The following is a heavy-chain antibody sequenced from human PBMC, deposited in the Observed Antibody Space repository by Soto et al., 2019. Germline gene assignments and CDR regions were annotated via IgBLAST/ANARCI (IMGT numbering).Heavy chain of an antibody. Sequence: SGPTLVNPTQTLTLTCTFSGFSLSTSGVGVGWIRQPPGKALEWLALIYWDDDKRYSPSLKSRLTITKDTSKNQVVLTMTNMDHVDTATYYCSHGGYYDFWSGYSYYFDYWGQGTLVTVSS. CDR2: IYWDDDK. J-gene: IGHJ4*02. CDR1: GFSLSTSGVG. CDR3: SHGGYYDFWSGYSYYFDY. V-gene: IGHV2-5*02. D-gene: IGHD3-3*01.